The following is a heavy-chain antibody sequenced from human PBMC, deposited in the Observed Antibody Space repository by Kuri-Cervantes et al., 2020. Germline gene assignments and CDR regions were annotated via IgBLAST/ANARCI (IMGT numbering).Heavy chain of an antibody. Sequence: GSLRLSCTVSGGSISSSSYYWGWIRQPPGKGLEWIGSIYYSGSTYYNPSLKSRVTISVDTSKNQFSLKLSSVTAADTAVYYCARVADGYDILTGYTIDYWSQGTLVTVSS. CDR1: GGSISSSSYY. CDR2: IYYSGST. J-gene: IGHJ4*02. CDR3: ARVADGYDILTGYTIDY. V-gene: IGHV4-39*07. D-gene: IGHD3-9*01.